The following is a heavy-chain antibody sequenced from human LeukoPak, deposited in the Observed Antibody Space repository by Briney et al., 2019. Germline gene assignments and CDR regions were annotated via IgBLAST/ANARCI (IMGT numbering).Heavy chain of an antibody. CDR2: ISGSGGST. D-gene: IGHD3-9*01. CDR3: AKDSARSYDILTGYYK. J-gene: IGHJ4*02. CDR1: GFTFSSYA. Sequence: GGSLRLSCAASGFTFSSYAMSWVRQAPGKGLEWVSAISGSGGSTYYADSVKGRFTISRDNSKNTLYLQMNSLRAEDTAVYYCAKDSARSYDILTGYYKWGQGTLVTVSS. V-gene: IGHV3-23*01.